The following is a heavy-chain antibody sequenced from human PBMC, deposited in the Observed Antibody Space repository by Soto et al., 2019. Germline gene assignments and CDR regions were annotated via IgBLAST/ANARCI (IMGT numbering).Heavy chain of an antibody. J-gene: IGHJ4*02. Sequence: SETLSLTCTVSGGPMISYYWSWIRQPPGRGLEWIGFIYYAGSTKYNPSLNSRVTISVDTSKNQFSLTVTSVTAADTAVYYCARRIVAKETFDYWGQGTLVTLSS. CDR2: IYYAGST. D-gene: IGHD5-12*01. V-gene: IGHV4-59*08. CDR3: ARRIVAKETFDY. CDR1: GGPMISYY.